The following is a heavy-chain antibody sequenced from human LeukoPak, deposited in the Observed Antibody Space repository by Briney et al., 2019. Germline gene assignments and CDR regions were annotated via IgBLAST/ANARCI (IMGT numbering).Heavy chain of an antibody. D-gene: IGHD3-10*01. CDR1: AFTFSIYE. J-gene: IGHJ4*02. CDR3: ARTPSITMVRGLIITNNIPTYYFDY. CDR2: INTDSSSI. Sequence: GGSLRLSCAASAFTFSIYEMNWVRQAPGKGLEWISHINTDSSSILYADSMKGRFNSSRDNAKNSLYLQMNSLRAEDTAVYYCARTPSITMVRGLIITNNIPTYYFDYWGQGTLVTVSS. V-gene: IGHV3-48*04.